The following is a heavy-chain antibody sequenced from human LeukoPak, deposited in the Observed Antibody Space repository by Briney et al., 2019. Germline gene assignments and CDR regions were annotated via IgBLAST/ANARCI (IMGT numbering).Heavy chain of an antibody. Sequence: PGGSLRLSCAASGFTFSSYEMNWVRQAPGKGLEWVSYISGSGSTIYYADSVKGRFTISRDNAKNSLYLQMNSLRAEDTAVYYCARVGIAVAGSFDHWGQGTLVTVSS. CDR2: ISGSGSTI. CDR3: ARVGIAVAGSFDH. V-gene: IGHV3-48*03. CDR1: GFTFSSYE. D-gene: IGHD6-19*01. J-gene: IGHJ4*02.